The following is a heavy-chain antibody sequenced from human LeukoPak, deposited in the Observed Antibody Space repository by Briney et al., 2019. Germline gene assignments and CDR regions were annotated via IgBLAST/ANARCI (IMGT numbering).Heavy chain of an antibody. D-gene: IGHD6-13*01. J-gene: IGHJ3*02. CDR3: AGEMAAGHYHDAFDI. CDR1: GFTVSSNY. Sequence: GGSLRLSCAASGFTVSSNYMSWVRQAPGKGLEWVSVIYSGGSTYYADSVKGRFTISRDNSKNTLYLQMNSLRAEDTAVYYCAGEMAAGHYHDAFDIWGQGTTVTVSS. V-gene: IGHV3-66*01. CDR2: IYSGGST.